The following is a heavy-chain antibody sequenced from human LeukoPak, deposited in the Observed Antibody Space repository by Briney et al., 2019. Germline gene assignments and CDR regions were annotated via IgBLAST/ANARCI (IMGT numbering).Heavy chain of an antibody. V-gene: IGHV4-34*01. CDR2: INHSGST. J-gene: IGHJ4*02. CDR1: GGSFSGYY. CDR3: ARGLYYDSSGYYNY. D-gene: IGHD3-22*01. Sequence: SETLSLTCAVYGGSFSGYYWSWIRQPPGKGLEWIGEINHSGSTNYNPSLKSRVTISVDTSKNQFSLKLSSVTAVDTAVYYCARGLYYDSSGYYNYWGQGTLVTVSS.